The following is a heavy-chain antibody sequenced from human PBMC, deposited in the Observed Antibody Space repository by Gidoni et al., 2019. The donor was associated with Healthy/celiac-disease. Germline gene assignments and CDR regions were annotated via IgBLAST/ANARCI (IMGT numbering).Heavy chain of an antibody. D-gene: IGHD4-17*01. CDR2: ISYDGSNK. CDR3: ASGRVTTADYLDY. Sequence: QVQLVASGGGVVQPGRSLRLSCAASGFTFSSYGMHWVRQAPGKGLEWVAVISYDGSNKYYADSVKGRFTISRDNSKNTLYLQMNSLRAEDTAVYYCASGRVTTADYLDYWGQGTLVTVSS. V-gene: IGHV3-30*03. J-gene: IGHJ4*02. CDR1: GFTFSSYG.